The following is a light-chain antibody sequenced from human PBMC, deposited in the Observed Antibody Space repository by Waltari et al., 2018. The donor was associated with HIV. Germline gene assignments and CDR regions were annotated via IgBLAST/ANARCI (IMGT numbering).Light chain of an antibody. V-gene: IGKV4-1*01. CDR3: QQEGT. CDR1: QSVLYSSNNKNY. J-gene: IGKJ2*02. Sequence: DIVMTQSPDSLVVSLGERATINCKSSQSVLYSSNNKNYLAWYQQKPGQPPKLLIYWASTRESGVPDRFSGSGSGTDFTLTISSLQAEDVAVYYCQQEGTFGQGTKLEIK. CDR2: WAS.